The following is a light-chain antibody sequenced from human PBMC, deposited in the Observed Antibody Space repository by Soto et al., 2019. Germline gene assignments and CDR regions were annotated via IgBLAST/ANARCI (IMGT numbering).Light chain of an antibody. CDR1: ESIHVW. V-gene: IGKV1-5*01. CDR2: DAS. Sequence: DIQMTQSPSTLSASVGDRVTITCRASESIHVWLAWYQQKPGKAPNLLIFDASKLESGVPSRFSGSGSGTEFTLTISSLQPDDFATYYCQHYKSYPWTFGQGTKVDIK. J-gene: IGKJ1*01. CDR3: QHYKSYPWT.